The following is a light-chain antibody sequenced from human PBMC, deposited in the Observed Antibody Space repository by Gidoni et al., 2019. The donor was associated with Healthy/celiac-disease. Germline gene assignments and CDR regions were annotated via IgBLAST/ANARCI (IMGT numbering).Light chain of an antibody. J-gene: IGKJ3*01. V-gene: IGKV3-20*01. CDR1: QSVSSSY. CDR2: GAS. Sequence: EIVLTQSPGTLSLSPGERATLSCRASQSVSSSYLAWYQQKPGQAPRLLIYGASSRATGIPDRFSGSGSGTDFTLTISRLEPEDFAVYYCQQYGSSTFXPXTKVDIK. CDR3: QQYGSST.